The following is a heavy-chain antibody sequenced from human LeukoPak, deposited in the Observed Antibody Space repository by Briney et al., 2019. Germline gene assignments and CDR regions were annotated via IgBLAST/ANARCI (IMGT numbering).Heavy chain of an antibody. CDR1: VFALNNEA. CDR2: ISGSGGST. Sequence: SLGPLRLSCAGAVFALNNEAVSWTPETARLGVAESGAISGSGGSTYYADSVKGRFTISRDNSKNTLYLQMTSLRAEDTAIYYCAKDGGPAANDYYMDVWGKGTTVTVSS. D-gene: IGHD2-15*01. V-gene: IGHV3-23*01. J-gene: IGHJ6*03. CDR3: AKDGGPAANDYYMDV.